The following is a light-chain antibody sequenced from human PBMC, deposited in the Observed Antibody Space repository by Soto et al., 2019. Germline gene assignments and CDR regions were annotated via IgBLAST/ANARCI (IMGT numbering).Light chain of an antibody. CDR3: SSYTSSSTL. J-gene: IGLJ2*01. V-gene: IGLV2-14*01. Sequence: SALTKPASVSGSPGQSITISCTGTSSDVGGYNYVSWYQQHPGKAPKLMIYDVSNRPSGVSNRFSGSKSGNTASLTISGLQAEDEADYYCSSYTSSSTLFGGGTKVTVL. CDR2: DVS. CDR1: SSDVGGYNY.